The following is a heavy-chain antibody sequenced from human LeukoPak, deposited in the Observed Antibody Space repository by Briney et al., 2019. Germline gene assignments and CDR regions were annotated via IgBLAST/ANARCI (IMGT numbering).Heavy chain of an antibody. D-gene: IGHD4-11*01. CDR3: ARGGTVADAFDI. V-gene: IGHV1-24*01. J-gene: IGHJ3*02. Sequence: ASVKVSCKVSGYTLTELSMHWVRQAPGKGLEWMGGFDPEDGETIYAQKFQGRVTMTEDTSTDTAYMELSRLRSDDTAVYYCARGGTVADAFDIWGQGTMVTVSS. CDR1: GYTLTELS. CDR2: FDPEDGET.